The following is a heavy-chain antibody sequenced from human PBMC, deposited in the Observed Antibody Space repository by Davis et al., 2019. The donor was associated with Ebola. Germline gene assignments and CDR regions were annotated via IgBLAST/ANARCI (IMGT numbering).Heavy chain of an antibody. CDR1: GFTFSSYA. J-gene: IGHJ4*02. D-gene: IGHD3-22*01. CDR3: AKEAYYYDSSGYNPVGY. Sequence: GESLKISCAASGFTFSSYAMHWVRQAPGKGLEWVAVISYDGSNKYYADSVKGRFTISRDNSKNTLYLQMNSLRAEDTAVYYCAKEAYYYDSSGYNPVGYWGQGTLVTVSS. V-gene: IGHV3-30-3*01. CDR2: ISYDGSNK.